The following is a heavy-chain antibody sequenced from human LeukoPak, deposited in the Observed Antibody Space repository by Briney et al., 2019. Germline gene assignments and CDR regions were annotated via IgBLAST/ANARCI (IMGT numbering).Heavy chain of an antibody. CDR1: GFTFDDYA. Sequence: GGSLRLSCAASGFTFDDYAMHWVRQAPGKGLEWVSGISWNSGSIGYADSVKGRFTISRDNAKNSLYLQMNSLRAEDTALYYCAKDIAVWGSYASHFDYWGQGTLVTVPS. V-gene: IGHV3-9*01. J-gene: IGHJ4*02. CDR3: AKDIAVWGSYASHFDY. D-gene: IGHD3-16*01. CDR2: ISWNSGSI.